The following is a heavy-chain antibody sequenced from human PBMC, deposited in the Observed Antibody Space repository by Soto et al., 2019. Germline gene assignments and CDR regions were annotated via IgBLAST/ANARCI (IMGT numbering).Heavy chain of an antibody. CDR1: GYSLTIYG. V-gene: IGHV1-18*01. D-gene: IGHD2-15*01. J-gene: IGHJ4*02. CDR3: ARDRGRSCIGGTCPFDY. CDR2: ISTYDGNT. Sequence: ASVKVSCKASGYSLTIYGITWVRQAPGQGLEWMGWISTYDGNTYYAQNFQGRVSMARDTSTSTAYMELRSLRSDDTAVYYCARDRGRSCIGGTCPFDYWGQGTLVTVSS.